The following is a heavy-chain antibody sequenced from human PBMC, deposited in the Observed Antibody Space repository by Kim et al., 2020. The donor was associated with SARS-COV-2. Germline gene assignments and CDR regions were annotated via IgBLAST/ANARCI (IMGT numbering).Heavy chain of an antibody. D-gene: IGHD4-17*01. CDR3: ARVDDLDYGGNSRYWYFDL. V-gene: IGHV3-33*01. Sequence: GGSLRLSCAASGFTFSSYGMHWVRQAPGKGLEWVAVIWYDGSNKYYADSVKGRFTISRDNSKNTLYLQMNSLRAEDTAVYYCARVDDLDYGGNSRYWYFDLWGRGTLVTVSS. CDR1: GFTFSSYG. CDR2: IWYDGSNK. J-gene: IGHJ2*01.